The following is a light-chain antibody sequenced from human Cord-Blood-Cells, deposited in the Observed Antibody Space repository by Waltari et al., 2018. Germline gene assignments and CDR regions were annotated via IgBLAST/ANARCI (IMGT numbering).Light chain of an antibody. CDR2: DAS. CDR3: QQRSNWPPIT. CDR1: QSVSSY. V-gene: IGKV3-11*01. J-gene: IGKJ5*01. Sequence: EIVLTQSPATLSLSPGERATLSCRASQSVSSYLAWYQKKPGQAPRLLIYDASNRATGIPARFSGSGSGTDFTLTISSLEREDVAVYYCQQRSNWPPITFGQGTRLEIK.